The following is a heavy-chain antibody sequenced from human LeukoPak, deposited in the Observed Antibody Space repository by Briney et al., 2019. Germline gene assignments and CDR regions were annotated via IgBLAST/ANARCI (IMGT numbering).Heavy chain of an antibody. J-gene: IGHJ4*02. Sequence: PGGSLRLSCAASGFTFSSYAMSWVRQAPGKGLELASAISGSGGSTYYADSVKGRFTISRDNSKNTLYLQMNSLRAEDTAVYYCAKDSGYSSGWSPYYFDYWGQGTLVTVSS. CDR2: ISGSGGST. V-gene: IGHV3-23*01. D-gene: IGHD6-19*01. CDR3: AKDSGYSSGWSPYYFDY. CDR1: GFTFSSYA.